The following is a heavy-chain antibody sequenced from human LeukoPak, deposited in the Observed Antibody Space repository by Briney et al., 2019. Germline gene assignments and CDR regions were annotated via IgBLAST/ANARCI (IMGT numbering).Heavy chain of an antibody. Sequence: GGSLRLSCAASGLTFGTYSMHWVRQAPGKGLEWVAVISYDGSNKYYADSVKGRFTISRDNSKSTLYLQMNSLRPEDTAVYYCSRELSFGYFDYWGQGTLATVSS. CDR1: GLTFGTYS. CDR3: SRELSFGYFDY. J-gene: IGHJ4*02. D-gene: IGHD3-16*02. V-gene: IGHV3-30-3*01. CDR2: ISYDGSNK.